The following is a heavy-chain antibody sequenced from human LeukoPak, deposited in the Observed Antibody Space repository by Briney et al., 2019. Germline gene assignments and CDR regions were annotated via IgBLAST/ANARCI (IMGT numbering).Heavy chain of an antibody. CDR1: GLILSSDG. J-gene: IGHJ4*02. D-gene: IGHD4-11*01. V-gene: IGHV3-33*01. CDR3: ARDAGGAFGNYVNYFDY. CDR2: IWYDGSNI. Sequence: PGGSLRLSCAASGLILSSDGIHWVRQAPGKGLEWVAVIWYDGSNIYYGDSVKGRFSISRDNSKNTVYLQMDSLRAEDTAVYYCARDAGGAFGNYVNYFDYWGQGPLVTVSS.